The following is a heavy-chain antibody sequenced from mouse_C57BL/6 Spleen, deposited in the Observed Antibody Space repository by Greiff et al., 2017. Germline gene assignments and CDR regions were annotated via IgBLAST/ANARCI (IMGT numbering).Heavy chain of an antibody. J-gene: IGHJ4*01. Sequence: QVKLQQSGAELARPGASVKLSCKASGYTFTSYGISWVKQRTGQGLAWIGEIYPRSGNPYYNAKFKGKATLTADTSSSTAYMELRSLTSEDSAVYFCASGITTVVARGAIDYGGQGTSVTVSS. D-gene: IGHD1-1*01. CDR3: ASGITTVVARGAIDY. CDR1: GYTFTSYG. V-gene: IGHV1-81*01. CDR2: IYPRSGNP.